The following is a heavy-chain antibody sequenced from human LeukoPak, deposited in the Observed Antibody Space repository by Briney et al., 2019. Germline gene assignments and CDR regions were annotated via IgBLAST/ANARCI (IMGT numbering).Heavy chain of an antibody. J-gene: IGHJ4*02. CDR1: GHTFTNYD. Sequence: ASVKVSCKTTGHTFTNYDVNWVRQATGQGLEWLGWMNPNSGNTGYAQKFQGRVTMTRSTSISTAFMELSTLTSEDTAVYYCARGTQEYDSGGYVLDYWGQGSLVTVSS. CDR2: MNPNSGNT. V-gene: IGHV1-8*01. D-gene: IGHD3-22*01. CDR3: ARGTQEYDSGGYVLDY.